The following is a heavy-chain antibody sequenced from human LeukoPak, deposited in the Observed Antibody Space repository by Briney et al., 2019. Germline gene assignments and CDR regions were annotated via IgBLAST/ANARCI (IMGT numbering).Heavy chain of an antibody. J-gene: IGHJ4*02. Sequence: GGSLRLSCAASGFTFSSYSMNWVRQAPGKGLEWVANIKQDGSEKYYVDSVKGRFTISRDNAKNSLYLQMNSLRAEDTAVYYCATAHYYDSSGYHRYWGQGTLVTVSS. V-gene: IGHV3-7*01. CDR1: GFTFSSYS. CDR2: IKQDGSEK. D-gene: IGHD3-22*01. CDR3: ATAHYYDSSGYHRY.